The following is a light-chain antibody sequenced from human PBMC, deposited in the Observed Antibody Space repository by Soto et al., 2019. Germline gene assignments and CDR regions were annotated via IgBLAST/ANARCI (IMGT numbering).Light chain of an antibody. CDR3: QQYGGSPRT. J-gene: IGKJ1*01. CDR1: QSVSSNY. Sequence: EIVLTQSPGTLSLSPGERATLSCTASQSVSSNYLAWYQQKPGQAPRLLIYGASSRATGIPDRFSGSGSGTDFTHTISRLEPEDFAVYYCQQYGGSPRTFGQGTKVEIK. V-gene: IGKV3-20*01. CDR2: GAS.